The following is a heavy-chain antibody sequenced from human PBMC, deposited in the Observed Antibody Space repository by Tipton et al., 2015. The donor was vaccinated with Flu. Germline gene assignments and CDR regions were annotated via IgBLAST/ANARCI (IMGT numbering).Heavy chain of an antibody. J-gene: IGHJ4*02. D-gene: IGHD5-24*01. V-gene: IGHV4-59*01. CDR1: GGSISDYY. CDR3: ARSEMATTPFDY. CDR2: VYYSGST. Sequence: TLSLTCTVSGGSISDYYWSWIRQSPGKGLEWIGYVYYSGSTNYNPSLKSRVTISSDTSKNQFSLKLSSVTAADTAVYYCARSEMATTPFDYWGQGTLVTVSS.